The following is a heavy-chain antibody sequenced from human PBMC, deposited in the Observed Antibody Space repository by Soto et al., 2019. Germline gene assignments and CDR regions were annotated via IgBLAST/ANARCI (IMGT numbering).Heavy chain of an antibody. CDR3: ARGSGWYPYYYYYGMDV. D-gene: IGHD6-19*01. Sequence: ETLSLTCAVXGGSFSGYYWSWIRQPPGKGLEWIGEINHSGSTNYNPSLKSRVTISVDTSKNQFSLKLSSVTAADTAVYYCARGSGWYPYYYYYGMDVWGQGTTVTVSS. CDR1: GGSFSGYY. J-gene: IGHJ6*02. CDR2: INHSGST. V-gene: IGHV4-34*01.